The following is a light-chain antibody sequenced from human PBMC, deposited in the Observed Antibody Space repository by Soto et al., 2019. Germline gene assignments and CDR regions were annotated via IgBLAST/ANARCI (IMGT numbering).Light chain of an antibody. CDR2: EVT. CDR1: GRDLGDYYY. CDR3: CSYGSGPTFL. V-gene: IGLV2-14*01. J-gene: IGLJ3*02. Sequence: QSVLTQPASLSGSPGQSITISCTGTGRDLGDYYYVSWYQQRPGKAPRLLIYEVTNRPSGISYRFSDSKSGSTASLTISGLQAEDEADYCCCSYGSGPTFLFGGGTKLTVL.